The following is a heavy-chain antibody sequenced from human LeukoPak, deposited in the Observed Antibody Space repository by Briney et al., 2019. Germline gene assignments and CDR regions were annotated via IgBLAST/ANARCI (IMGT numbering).Heavy chain of an antibody. D-gene: IGHD3-22*01. V-gene: IGHV1-18*01. CDR2: ISAYNGNT. CDR1: GYTFTSYG. Sequence: ASVTVSCKASGYTFTSYGISWVRQAPGQGLEWMGWISAYNGNTNYAQKLQGRVTMTTDTSTSTAYMELRSLRSDDTAVYYCAREVPYDSSRYYQPFDYWGQGTLVTVSS. J-gene: IGHJ4*02. CDR3: AREVPYDSSRYYQPFDY.